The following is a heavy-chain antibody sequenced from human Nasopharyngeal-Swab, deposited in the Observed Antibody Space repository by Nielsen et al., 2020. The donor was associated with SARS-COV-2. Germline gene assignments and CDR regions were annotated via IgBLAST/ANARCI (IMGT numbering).Heavy chain of an antibody. Sequence: VRQMPGKGREWMGRIDPSDSYTNYSPSFQGHVTISADKSISTAYLQWSSLKASDTAMYYCAREYTYGYYYYMDVWGKGTTVTVSS. V-gene: IGHV5-10-1*01. J-gene: IGHJ6*03. CDR3: AREYTYGYYYYMDV. CDR2: IDPSDSYT. D-gene: IGHD5-18*01.